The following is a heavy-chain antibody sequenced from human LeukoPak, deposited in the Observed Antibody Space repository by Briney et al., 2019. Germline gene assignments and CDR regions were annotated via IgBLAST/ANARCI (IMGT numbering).Heavy chain of an antibody. CDR2: INHSGST. V-gene: IGHV4-34*01. CDR1: GGSFSGYY. Sequence: SETLSLTCAVYGGSFSGYYWSWIRQPPGKGLEWIGEINHSGSTNYNPSLKRRVTISVDTSKNQFSLKLSSVTAADTAVYYCARERGSYYPYYDYYMDVWGKGTTVTVSS. D-gene: IGHD1-26*01. J-gene: IGHJ6*03. CDR3: ARERGSYYPYYDYYMDV.